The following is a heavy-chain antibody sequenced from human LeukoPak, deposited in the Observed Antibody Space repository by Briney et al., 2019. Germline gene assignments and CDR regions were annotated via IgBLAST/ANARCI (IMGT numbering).Heavy chain of an antibody. J-gene: IGHJ3*02. CDR2: IRYDGSNK. Sequence: PGGSLRLSCAASGFTFSSYSMSWVRQAPGKGLEWVAFIRYDGSNKYYADSVKGRFTISRDNAKNSLYLQVNSLRAEDTAVYYCARINSGKDLGDAFDIWGQGTMVTVSS. D-gene: IGHD1-26*01. V-gene: IGHV3-33*08. CDR1: GFTFSSYS. CDR3: ARINSGKDLGDAFDI.